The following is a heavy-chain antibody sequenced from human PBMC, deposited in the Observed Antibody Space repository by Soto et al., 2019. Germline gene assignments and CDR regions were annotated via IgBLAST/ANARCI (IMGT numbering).Heavy chain of an antibody. Sequence: GASVKVSCKASGFTFAXSAMQWVRQARGQRLEWIGWIVVGSGNTNYAQKFQERVTITRDMSTSTAYMEVRSLRFDDTAVYYCARGGTPIDYSGQGTPVTVSS. CDR2: IVVGSGNT. CDR1: GFTFAXSA. D-gene: IGHD3-16*01. J-gene: IGHJ4*02. CDR3: ARGGTPIDY. V-gene: IGHV1-58*02.